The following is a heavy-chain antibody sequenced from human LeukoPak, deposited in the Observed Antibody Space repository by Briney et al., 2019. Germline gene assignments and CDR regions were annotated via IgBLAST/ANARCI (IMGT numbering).Heavy chain of an antibody. V-gene: IGHV4-4*07. CDR2: IYTSGST. CDR1: GGSISSYY. J-gene: IGHJ1*01. Sequence: SETLSLTCTVSGGSISSYYWSWIRQPAGKGLEWIGRIYTSGSTNYNPSLKSRVTMSVDTSKNQFSLKLSSVTAADTAVYYCANKEPRYRSDLPGLGYWGQGTLVTVSS. CDR3: ANKEPRYRSDLPGLGY. D-gene: IGHD6-19*01.